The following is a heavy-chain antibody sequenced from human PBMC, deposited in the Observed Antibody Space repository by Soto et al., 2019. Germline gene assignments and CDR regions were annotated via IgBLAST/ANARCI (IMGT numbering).Heavy chain of an antibody. D-gene: IGHD3-22*01. CDR2: IYSGGST. Sequence: EVQLVETGGGLIQPGGSLRLSCAASGFTVSSNYMSWVRQAPGKGLEWVSVIYSGGSTYYADSVKGRFTISRDNSKNTVYLQMISRRADDTAVYYCARDRIYDSSGYDAFDIWGHGTMVTVSS. CDR1: GFTVSSNY. CDR3: ARDRIYDSSGYDAFDI. V-gene: IGHV3-53*02. J-gene: IGHJ3*02.